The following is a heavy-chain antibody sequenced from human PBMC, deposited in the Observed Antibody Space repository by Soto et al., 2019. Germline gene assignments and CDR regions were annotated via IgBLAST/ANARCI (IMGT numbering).Heavy chain of an antibody. CDR3: ARGGAARLYWFDR. CDR1: GFTVSSNY. CDR2: IYSGGST. J-gene: IGHJ5*02. Sequence: EVQLVETGGGLIQPGGSLRLSCAASGFTVSSNYMSWVRQAPGKGLEWVSVIYSGGSTYYADSVKGRFTISRDNSKNTLYLQMNSLRAEDTAVYYCARGGAARLYWFDRWGQGTLVTVSS. D-gene: IGHD6-6*01. V-gene: IGHV3-53*02.